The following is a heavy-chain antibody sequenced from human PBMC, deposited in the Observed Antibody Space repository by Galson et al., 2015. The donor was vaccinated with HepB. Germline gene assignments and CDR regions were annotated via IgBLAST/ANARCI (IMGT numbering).Heavy chain of an antibody. J-gene: IGHJ4*02. CDR3: AADMLGAPINLYDF. D-gene: IGHD1-26*01. CDR1: GGSFSSYE. V-gene: IGHV1-69*13. CDR2: LIPIYGKP. Sequence: SVKVSCKASGGSFSSYEISWVRQAPGQGLEWMGGLIPIYGKPNYAQRFQGRVTITADESTNTAYMELRGLISADTAVYYCAADMLGAPINLYDFWGQGTLVTVSS.